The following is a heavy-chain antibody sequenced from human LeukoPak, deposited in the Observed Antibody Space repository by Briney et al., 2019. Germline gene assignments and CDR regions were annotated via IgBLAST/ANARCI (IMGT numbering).Heavy chain of an antibody. J-gene: IGHJ4*02. V-gene: IGHV4-39*01. D-gene: IGHD6-13*01. CDR1: GGSISSSSYY. CDR2: IYYSGST. CDR3: ARLVTGIAAAGIDY. Sequence: SETLSLTCTVFGGSISSSSYYWGWIRQPPGKGLEWIGSIYYSGSTYYNPSLKSRVTISVDTSKNQFSLKLSSVTAADTAVYYCARLVTGIAAAGIDYWGQGTLVTVSS.